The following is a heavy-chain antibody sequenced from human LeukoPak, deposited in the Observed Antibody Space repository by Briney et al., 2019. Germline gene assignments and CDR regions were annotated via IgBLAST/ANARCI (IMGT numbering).Heavy chain of an antibody. CDR1: GFTFSSYA. D-gene: IGHD6-6*01. J-gene: IGHJ6*03. CDR2: FSFDGSNK. CDR3: ARDSPSRDSSDYMDV. V-gene: IGHV3-30*01. Sequence: GGSLRLSCAASGFTFSSYAMHWVRQAPGKGLEWVAVFSFDGSNKYYADSVKGRFTISRDNSKNTLYLQMNSLRAEDTAVYYCARDSPSRDSSDYMDVWGKGTTVTVSS.